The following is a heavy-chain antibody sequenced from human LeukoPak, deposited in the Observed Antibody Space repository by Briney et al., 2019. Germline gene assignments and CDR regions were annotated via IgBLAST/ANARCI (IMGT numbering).Heavy chain of an antibody. CDR1: GFTFSSYG. CDR2: ISYDGSNK. Sequence: HSGGSLRLSCAASGFTFSSYGMHWVRQAPGKGLEWVAVISYDGSNKYYADSVKGRFTISRDNSKNTLYLQMNSLRAEDTAVYYCAKRGGIAVAGKGFDYWGQGTLVTVSS. V-gene: IGHV3-30*18. J-gene: IGHJ4*02. D-gene: IGHD6-19*01. CDR3: AKRGGIAVAGKGFDY.